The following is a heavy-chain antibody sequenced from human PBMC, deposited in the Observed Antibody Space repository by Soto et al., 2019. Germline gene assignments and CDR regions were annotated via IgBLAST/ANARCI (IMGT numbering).Heavy chain of an antibody. V-gene: IGHV3-33*01. D-gene: IGHD3-9*01. CDR3: VRVFDTYYFDL. CDR1: GFTFSTYG. Sequence: QVQLVESGGGVVQPGRSLRLSCAASGFTFSTYGMHWVRQAPGKGLEWVALIWSDGSNKYYADSVKGRFTISRDNSQKTLYLQMNSLRAEDTAVYYCVRVFDTYYFDLWGQGNMVTVSS. J-gene: IGHJ4*02. CDR2: IWSDGSNK.